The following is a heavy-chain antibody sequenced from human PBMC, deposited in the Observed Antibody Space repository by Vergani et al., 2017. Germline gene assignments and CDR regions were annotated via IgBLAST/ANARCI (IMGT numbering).Heavy chain of an antibody. D-gene: IGHD6-6*01. CDR1: GGSIRSGGYY. V-gene: IGHV4-31*03. Sequence: QVQLQESGPGLVKPSQTLSLTCTVSGGSIRSGGYYWSWIRQHPGKGLEWIGYIYYSGSTYYNPSLKSRVTISVDTSKNQFSRKLSSVTAADTAVYYCARSYSSSSLGSFDYWGQGTLVTVSS. CDR3: ARSYSSSSLGSFDY. J-gene: IGHJ4*02. CDR2: IYYSGST.